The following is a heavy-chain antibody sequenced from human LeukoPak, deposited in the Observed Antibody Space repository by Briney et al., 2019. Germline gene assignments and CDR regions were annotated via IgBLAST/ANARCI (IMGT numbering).Heavy chain of an antibody. CDR1: GGSISRYY. CDR3: ARADAYTSGYGDY. V-gene: IGHV4-59*01. D-gene: IGHD6-19*01. CDR2: IYYSGTT. Sequence: SETLSLTCTVSGGSISRYYWSWIRQSPGKGLEYIGYIYYSGTTNYNPSLKSRVTISVDTSKNQFSLELKSVTAADTAVYYCARADAYTSGYGDYWGQGSLVTVSS. J-gene: IGHJ4*02.